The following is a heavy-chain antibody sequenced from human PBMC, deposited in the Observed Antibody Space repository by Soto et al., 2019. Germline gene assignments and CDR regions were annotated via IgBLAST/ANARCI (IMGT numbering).Heavy chain of an antibody. CDR1: GFTFSSFA. J-gene: IGHJ6*02. D-gene: IGHD2-2*02. CDR2: ISYDGRKN. CDR3: ARGCSSSDCYNNYYYYYGMDV. Sequence: GGSLRLSCAASGFTFSSFAMHWARQAPGKGLEWVAFISYDGRKNSYADSVKGRFTVSRDNSKNTVYLQMNSLRAEDTAVYYCARGCSSSDCYNNYYYYYGMDVWGHGNTVTVSS. V-gene: IGHV3-30*04.